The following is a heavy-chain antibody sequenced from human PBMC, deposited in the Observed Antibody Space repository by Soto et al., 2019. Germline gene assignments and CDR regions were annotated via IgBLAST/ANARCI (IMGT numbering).Heavy chain of an antibody. J-gene: IGHJ4*02. Sequence: GGSLRLSCAASGFTFSSYGMHWVRQAPGKXLEWVAVISYDGSNKYYADSVKGRFTISRDNSKNTLYLQMNSLRAEDTAVYYCAKDSECSGGSCYSGSFDYWGQGTLVTVSS. D-gene: IGHD2-15*01. V-gene: IGHV3-30*18. CDR3: AKDSECSGGSCYSGSFDY. CDR1: GFTFSSYG. CDR2: ISYDGSNK.